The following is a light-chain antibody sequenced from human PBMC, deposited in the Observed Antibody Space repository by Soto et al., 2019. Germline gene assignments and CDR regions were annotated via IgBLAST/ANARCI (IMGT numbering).Light chain of an antibody. CDR2: SNN. J-gene: IGLJ2*01. CDR3: AAWDDSLNGPDVV. V-gene: IGLV1-44*01. CDR1: SSNIGSNT. Sequence: QSVLTQPPSASGTPGQRVTISCSGSSSNIGSNTVNWYQQLPGTAPKLLIYSNNQRPSGVPDRFSGSKSGTSASLAISGLQSEDEADYYWAAWDDSLNGPDVVFGGGTKLTVL.